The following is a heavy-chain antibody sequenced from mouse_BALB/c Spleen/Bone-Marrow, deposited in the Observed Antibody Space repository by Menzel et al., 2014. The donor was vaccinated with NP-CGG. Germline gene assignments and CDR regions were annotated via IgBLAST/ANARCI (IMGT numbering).Heavy chain of an antibody. Sequence: VQLVESGAELVKPGASVKLSCKASGYTFTSYYMYWVKRRPGQGLEWIGGINPSNGGTNFNEKFKSKATLTVDKSSSTAYMQLSSLTSEDSAVYYCTRDHYYYGSSYWYFDVWGAGTTVTVSS. CDR3: TRDHYYYGSSYWYFDV. J-gene: IGHJ1*01. CDR1: GYTFTSYY. V-gene: IGHV1S81*02. D-gene: IGHD1-1*01. CDR2: INPSNGGT.